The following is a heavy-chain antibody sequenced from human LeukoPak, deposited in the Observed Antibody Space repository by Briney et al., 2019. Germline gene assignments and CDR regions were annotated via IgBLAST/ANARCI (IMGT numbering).Heavy chain of an antibody. CDR3: ARTYYYDASGYYRHFDF. Sequence: GESLRLSCAASGFSFFTYWMTWVRQAPGKGLEWVSSISSSSSYIYYADSVKGRFTISRDNARNSLYLQMNSLRAEDTAVYHCARTYYYDASGYYRHFDFWGQGTLVTVSS. CDR2: ISSSSSYI. J-gene: IGHJ4*02. V-gene: IGHV3-21*01. D-gene: IGHD3-22*01. CDR1: GFSFFTYW.